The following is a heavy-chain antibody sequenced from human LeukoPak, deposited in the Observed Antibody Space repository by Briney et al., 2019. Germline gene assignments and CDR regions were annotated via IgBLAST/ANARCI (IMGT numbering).Heavy chain of an antibody. J-gene: IGHJ4*02. Sequence: GESLKISCKGSGYTFSTYWIGWVRQIPGKGLEWAGIIYPGDSDRRYSPSFQGQFTMSADKSISTAYLQWSSLKASDTAMYFCTRRRVTYSNSSGRSRYYFDYWGQGTLVTVSS. V-gene: IGHV5-51*01. CDR2: IYPGDSDR. CDR1: GYTFSTYW. CDR3: TRRRVTYSNSSGRSRYYFDY. D-gene: IGHD6-6*01.